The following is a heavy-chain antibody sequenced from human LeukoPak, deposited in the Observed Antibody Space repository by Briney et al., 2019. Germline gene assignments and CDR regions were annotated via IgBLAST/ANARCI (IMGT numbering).Heavy chain of an antibody. D-gene: IGHD2-15*01. J-gene: IGHJ4*02. V-gene: IGHV1-2*02. CDR3: ARVVAFCSRDNCYTFTY. Sequence: ASVKVSCKASGYTFSRYYIYWVLQAPGQGLEWMGWINPNSGGTNYAQSFQGRVTMTRDTSITTAYMELNRLTSDDTAVYYCARVVAFCSRDNCYTFTYRGRGTQVTVSS. CDR2: INPNSGGT. CDR1: GYTFSRYY.